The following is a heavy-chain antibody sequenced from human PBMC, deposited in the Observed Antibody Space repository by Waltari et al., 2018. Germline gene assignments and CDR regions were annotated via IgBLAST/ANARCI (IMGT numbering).Heavy chain of an antibody. CDR2: IIPSLGIA. D-gene: IGHD2-15*01. Sequence: QVQLVQSGAEVKKPGSSVKVSCKASGGTFSSYTISWVRQAPGQGLEWMGRIIPSLGIANYAQKFQGRVTITADKSTSTAYMELSSLRSEDTAVYYCARGDCSGGSCYSLDWFDPWGQGTLVTVSS. V-gene: IGHV1-69*02. J-gene: IGHJ5*02. CDR3: ARGDCSGGSCYSLDWFDP. CDR1: GGTFSSYT.